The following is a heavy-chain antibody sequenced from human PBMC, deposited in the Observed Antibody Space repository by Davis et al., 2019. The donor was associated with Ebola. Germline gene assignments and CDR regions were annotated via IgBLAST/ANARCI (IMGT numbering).Heavy chain of an antibody. CDR2: INPNSGGT. CDR1: GYTFTGYY. V-gene: IGHV1-2*04. Sequence: AASVKVSCKASGYTFTGYYMHWVRQAPGQGLEWMGWINPNSGGTNYAQKFQGWVTMTRDTSISTAYMELSSLRSEDTAVYYCAKTLIRNIPDYYYYGMDVWGQGTTVTVSS. J-gene: IGHJ6*02. CDR3: AKTLIRNIPDYYYYGMDV. D-gene: IGHD2/OR15-2a*01.